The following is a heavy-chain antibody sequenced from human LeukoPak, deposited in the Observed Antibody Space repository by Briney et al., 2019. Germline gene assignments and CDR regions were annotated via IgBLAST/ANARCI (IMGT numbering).Heavy chain of an antibody. CDR3: AGGAVTYYYYMDV. CDR2: IRYDANNK. V-gene: IGHV3-30*02. Sequence: PGGSLRLSCATSGLTFSSYGMHWVRQAPGKGLEWVAFIRYDANNKYYADPVKGRFTISRDNSKNTLYLQMNSLRAEDTAVYYCAGGAVTYYYYMDVWGKGTTVTVSS. CDR1: GLTFSSYG. D-gene: IGHD3-16*01. J-gene: IGHJ6*03.